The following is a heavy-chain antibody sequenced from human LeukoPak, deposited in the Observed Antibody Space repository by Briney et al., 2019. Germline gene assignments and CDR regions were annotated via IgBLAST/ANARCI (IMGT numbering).Heavy chain of an antibody. J-gene: IGHJ3*02. V-gene: IGHV1-69*05. Sequence: ASVKVSCKASGGDFTNYPINWVRQAPGQGLEWMGRIIPISGTANFAQKFKDRVSFTTDESTRTAYMELSSLRSEDTAVYYCAREGPYGDGAFDIWGQGTMVTVSS. CDR2: IIPISGTA. CDR3: AREGPYGDGAFDI. D-gene: IGHD4-17*01. CDR1: GGDFTNYP.